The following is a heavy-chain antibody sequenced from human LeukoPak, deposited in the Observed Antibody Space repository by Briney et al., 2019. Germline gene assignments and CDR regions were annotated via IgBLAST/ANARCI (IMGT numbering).Heavy chain of an antibody. Sequence: ASVKVPCKASGYTLIGYYLHWVRQAPGQGLEWMGWMNGNSGGTKYGQKFQGRVTLSWDTSINTAYMELSSLRSDDTAVYYCAREISNWNYLFDYWGQGTLVTVSS. V-gene: IGHV1-2*02. D-gene: IGHD1-7*01. CDR1: GYTLIGYY. CDR3: AREISNWNYLFDY. J-gene: IGHJ4*02. CDR2: MNGNSGGT.